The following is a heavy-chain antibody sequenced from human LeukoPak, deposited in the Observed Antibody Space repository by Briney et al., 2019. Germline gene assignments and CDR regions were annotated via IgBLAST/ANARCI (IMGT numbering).Heavy chain of an antibody. J-gene: IGHJ3*02. CDR2: ISSSSSYI. D-gene: IGHD1-26*01. CDR3: ARDLAVGVVGATEAFDI. Sequence: PGGSLRLSCAASGFTFSSYAMSWVRQAPGKGLEWVSSISSSSSYIYYADSVKGRFTISRDNAKNSLYLQMDSLRAEDTAVYYCARDLAVGVVGATEAFDIWGQGTMVTVSS. V-gene: IGHV3-21*01. CDR1: GFTFSSYA.